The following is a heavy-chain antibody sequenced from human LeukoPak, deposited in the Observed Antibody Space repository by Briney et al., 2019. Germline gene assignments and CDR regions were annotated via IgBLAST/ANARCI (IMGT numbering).Heavy chain of an antibody. CDR3: WFAGSGSYPPADY. J-gene: IGHJ4*02. Sequence: SETLSLTCTVSGGSISSSSYYWGWIRQPPGKGLEWIGSIYYSGSTYYNPSLKSRVTISVDTSKNQFPLKLSSVTAADTAVYYCWFAGSGSYPPADYWGQGTLVTVSS. D-gene: IGHD1-26*01. CDR2: IYYSGST. CDR1: GGSISSSSYY. V-gene: IGHV4-39*06.